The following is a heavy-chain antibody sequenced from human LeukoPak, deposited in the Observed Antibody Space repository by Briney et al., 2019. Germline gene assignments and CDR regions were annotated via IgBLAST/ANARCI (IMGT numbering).Heavy chain of an antibody. CDR2: IYSDGRT. D-gene: IGHD5-24*01. CDR1: GLTVSSNY. J-gene: IGHJ4*02. Sequence: GGSLRLSCAASGLTVSSNYMSWVRQAPRMGLEWVSVIYSDGRTYYADSVKGRFTISRDNSKNTLYLQMNSLRAEDTAVYYCARFGQMATIPNLWLDYWGQGTLVTVSS. CDR3: ARFGQMATIPNLWLDY. V-gene: IGHV3-66*01.